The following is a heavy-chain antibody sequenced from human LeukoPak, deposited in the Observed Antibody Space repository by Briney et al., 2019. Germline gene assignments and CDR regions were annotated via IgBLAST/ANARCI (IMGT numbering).Heavy chain of an antibody. Sequence: GGSLRLSCAASGFTVSSNYMSWVRQAPGKGLEWVSVIYSGGSTYYADSVKGRFTISRDNSKNTLYLQMNSLRAEDTAVYYCARGYDFWSGNFDYWGQGPLVTVSS. V-gene: IGHV3-53*01. D-gene: IGHD3-3*01. CDR1: GFTVSSNY. CDR3: ARGYDFWSGNFDY. J-gene: IGHJ4*02. CDR2: IYSGGST.